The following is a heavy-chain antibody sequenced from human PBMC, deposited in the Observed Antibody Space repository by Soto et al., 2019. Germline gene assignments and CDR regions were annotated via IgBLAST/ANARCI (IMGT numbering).Heavy chain of an antibody. CDR3: ARLIAAYRPYDAFDI. Sequence: QVQLVQPWAEVKKPGSSVKVSCTASGGTFSSYAISWVRQAPGQGLEWMGGIIPIFGTANYAQKFQGRVTITADESTSTAYMELSSLRSEDTAVYYCARLIAAYRPYDAFDIWGQGTMVTVSS. D-gene: IGHD6-13*01. J-gene: IGHJ3*02. V-gene: IGHV1-69*01. CDR2: IIPIFGTA. CDR1: GGTFSSYA.